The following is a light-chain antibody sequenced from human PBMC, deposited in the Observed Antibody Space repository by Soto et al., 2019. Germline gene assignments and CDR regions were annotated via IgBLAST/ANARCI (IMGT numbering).Light chain of an antibody. CDR1: QSVSSSY. CDR2: GAS. V-gene: IGKV3-20*01. CDR3: QQYGSSPWE. Sequence: EIVLTQSPGTLSLSPGERATLSCRASQSVSSSYLAWYQQKPGQAPRLLIYGASSRATGIPDRFSGSGSGTDFTLTISRLEPEDFAVYYCQQYGSSPWEVGQGTKVEIK. J-gene: IGKJ1*01.